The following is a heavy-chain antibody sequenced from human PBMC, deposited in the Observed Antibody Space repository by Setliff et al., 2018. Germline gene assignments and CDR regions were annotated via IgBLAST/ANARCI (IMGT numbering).Heavy chain of an antibody. V-gene: IGHV4-39*02. Sequence: SETLYLTCTVSGGSISSSSYYWGWIRQPPGKGLEWIGSIYYSGSTYYNPSLKSRVTMSVDTSKNHFSLKLTSVTAAETALYYCARGGSSGWYGGAFDMWGQGTKVTVSS. D-gene: IGHD6-19*01. J-gene: IGHJ3*02. CDR3: ARGGSSGWYGGAFDM. CDR2: IYYSGST. CDR1: GGSISSSSYY.